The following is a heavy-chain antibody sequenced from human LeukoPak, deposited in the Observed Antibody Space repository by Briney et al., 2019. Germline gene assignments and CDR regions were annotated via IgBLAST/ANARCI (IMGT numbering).Heavy chain of an antibody. D-gene: IGHD2-2*01. CDR3: ARETIVVVPAAVLGNAFDI. CDR1: GGSISSYY. Sequence: PSETLSLTCTVSGGSISSYYWRWIRQPPGKGLEWIGYIYYSGSTNYNPSLESRVTISVDTSKNQFSLRLSSVTAADTAVYYCARETIVVVPAAVLGNAFDIWGQGTMVTVSS. CDR2: IYYSGST. J-gene: IGHJ3*02. V-gene: IGHV4-59*12.